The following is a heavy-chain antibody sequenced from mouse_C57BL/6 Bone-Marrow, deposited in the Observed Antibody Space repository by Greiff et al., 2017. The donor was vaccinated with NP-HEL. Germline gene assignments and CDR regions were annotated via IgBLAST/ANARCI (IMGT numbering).Heavy chain of an antibody. CDR3: ARSYYSNYVDFDY. J-gene: IGHJ2*01. D-gene: IGHD2-5*01. CDR2: INPNNGGN. V-gene: IGHV1-26*01. CDR1: GYTFTDYY. Sequence: EVLLQQSGPELVKPGASVKISCKASGYTFTDYYMNWVKQSHGKSLEWIGDINPNNGGNSYNQKFKGKATLTVDKSSSTAYIELRSLTSADSADYYCARSYYSNYVDFDYWGQGTTLTVSS.